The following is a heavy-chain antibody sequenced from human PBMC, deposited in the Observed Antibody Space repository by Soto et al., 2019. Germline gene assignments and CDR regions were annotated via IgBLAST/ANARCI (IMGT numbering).Heavy chain of an antibody. D-gene: IGHD2-2*02. CDR1: GGSFSGYY. V-gene: IGHV4-34*01. CDR3: ARAQIVVVPAAIRRSNWFHP. Sequence: SETLSLTCAVYGGSFSGYYWSWIRQPPGKGLEWIGEINHSGSTNYNPSLKSRVTISVDTSKNQFSLKLSSVTAADTAVYYCARAQIVVVPAAIRRSNWFHPCGQGTLVTVSS. J-gene: IGHJ5*02. CDR2: INHSGST.